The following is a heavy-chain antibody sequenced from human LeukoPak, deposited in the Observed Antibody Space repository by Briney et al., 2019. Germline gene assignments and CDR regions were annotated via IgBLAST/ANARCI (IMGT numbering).Heavy chain of an antibody. CDR3: ARRVHRVGSYSSHADH. Sequence: GESLKTSCKGSGYSFTNYWIGWVRQMPGKGLEWMGIIYPGDSDTTYSPSFQGQVTISADKSISTAYLQWSSLKASDTAMYYCARRVHRVGSYSSHADHWGQGTLATVSS. J-gene: IGHJ1*01. CDR2: IYPGDSDT. V-gene: IGHV5-51*01. CDR1: GYSFTNYW. D-gene: IGHD1-26*01.